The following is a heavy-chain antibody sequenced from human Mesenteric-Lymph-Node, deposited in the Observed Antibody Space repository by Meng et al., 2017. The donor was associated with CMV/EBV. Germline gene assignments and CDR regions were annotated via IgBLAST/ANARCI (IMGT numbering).Heavy chain of an antibody. V-gene: IGHV3-74*01. D-gene: IGHD2-2*01. CDR1: GFTVSSYW. Sequence: GESLKISCAASGFTVSSYWMHWVRQAPGKRLVWVSRINCDGSTTSYPDSVKGRFTIARDNAKNTLYLQMNRLRDEGTAVYYCASCSSTSCYGYWGQGTLVTVSS. CDR3: ASCSSTSCYGY. CDR2: INCDGSTT. J-gene: IGHJ4*02.